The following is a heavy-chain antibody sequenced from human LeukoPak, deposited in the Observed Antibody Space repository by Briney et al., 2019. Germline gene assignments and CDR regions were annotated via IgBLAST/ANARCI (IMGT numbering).Heavy chain of an antibody. CDR2: ISSSGSTI. V-gene: IGHV3-11*01. CDR3: AGVRWQWLAQLTSNYYYYYTDV. J-gene: IGHJ6*03. Sequence: GGSLRLSCAASGFTFSDYYMSWIRQAPGKGLEWVSYISSSGSTIYYADSVKGRFTISRDNAKNSLYLQMNSLRAEDTAVYYCAGVRWQWLAQLTSNYYYYYTDVWGKGTTVTVSS. CDR1: GFTFSDYY. D-gene: IGHD6-19*01.